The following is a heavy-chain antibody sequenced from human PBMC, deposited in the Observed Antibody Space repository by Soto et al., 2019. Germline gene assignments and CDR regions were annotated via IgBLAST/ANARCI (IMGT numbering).Heavy chain of an antibody. D-gene: IGHD1-26*01. CDR2: INAGNGNT. CDR3: ASDDSGFSGSHYIDYFNY. CDR1: GYTFTSYA. J-gene: IGHJ4*02. V-gene: IGHV1-3*01. Sequence: ASVKVSCKASGYTFTSYAMHWVRQAPGQRLEWMGWINAGNGNTYYSEQIQGRVTFNRDKSAGTVYMQLSSLTSEDTAVYYCASDDSGFSGSHYIDYFNYWGQGALVTVSS.